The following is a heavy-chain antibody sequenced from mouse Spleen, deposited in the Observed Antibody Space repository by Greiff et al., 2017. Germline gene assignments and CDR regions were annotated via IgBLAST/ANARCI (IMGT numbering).Heavy chain of an antibody. J-gene: IGHJ2*01. CDR2: IWSGGST. Sequence: VKVVESGPGLVQPSQSLSITCTVSGFSLTSYGVHWVRQSPGKGLEWLGVIWSGGSTDYNAAFISRLSISKDNSKSQVFFKMNSLQADVTAIYYCAREGQYFDYWGQGTTLTVSS. CDR1: GFSLTSYG. CDR3: AREGQYFDY. D-gene: IGHD3-3*01. V-gene: IGHV2-2*01.